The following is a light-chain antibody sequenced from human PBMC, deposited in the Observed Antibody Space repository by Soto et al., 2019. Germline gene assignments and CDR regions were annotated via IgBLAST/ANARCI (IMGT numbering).Light chain of an antibody. CDR2: GNS. V-gene: IGLV1-40*01. J-gene: IGLJ2*01. CDR3: QSYDSSLSGSVV. Sequence: QSVLTQPPSVSGAPGQRVTIYCTGGSSNIGAGYDVHWYQHLPGTAPKLLIYGNSNQPSGVPDRFSGSKSGTSASLAITGLQAEDEADYYCQSYDSSLSGSVVFGGGTKLTVL. CDR1: SSNIGAGYD.